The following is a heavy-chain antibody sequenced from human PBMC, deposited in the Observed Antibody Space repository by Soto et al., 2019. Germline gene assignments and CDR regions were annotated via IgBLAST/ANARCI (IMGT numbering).Heavy chain of an antibody. D-gene: IGHD4-17*01. J-gene: IGHJ4*02. CDR2: ISGSGGST. V-gene: IGHV3-23*01. CDR3: VLAPAAYGDYVPFDY. CDR1: GFTFSSYA. Sequence: PGGSLRLSCAASGFTFSSYAMSWVRQAPGKGLEWVSAISGSGGSTYYADSVKGRFTISRDNSKNTLYLQMNSLRAEDTAVYYCVLAPAAYGDYVPFDYWGQGTLVTVPS.